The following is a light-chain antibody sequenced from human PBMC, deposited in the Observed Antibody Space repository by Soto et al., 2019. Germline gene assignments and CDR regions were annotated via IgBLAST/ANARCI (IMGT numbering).Light chain of an antibody. V-gene: IGLV1-47*01. Sequence: QAVVTQPPSASGTPGQRVTISCSGTSSNIGSNYVYWYQQLPGTAPKLLIYRNNQRPSGVPDRFSGSKSGTSASLAISGLRSEDEADYYCAAWDDSLSGRWVFGGGTKLTVL. CDR3: AAWDDSLSGRWV. CDR2: RNN. CDR1: SSNIGSNY. J-gene: IGLJ3*02.